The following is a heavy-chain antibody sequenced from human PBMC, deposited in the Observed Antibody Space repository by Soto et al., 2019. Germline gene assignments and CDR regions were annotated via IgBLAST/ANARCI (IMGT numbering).Heavy chain of an antibody. V-gene: IGHV1-2*02. Sequence: ASVKVSCKASGYTFTGQYMHWVRQAPGQGLEWMGWINPNSGDTNYAQKFQGRVTMTRDTSIGTAYMELSSLRSNDTAIYYCAREPYGITLYGMDVWGQGTTVTVSS. D-gene: IGHD1-7*01. CDR1: GYTFTGQY. CDR3: AREPYGITLYGMDV. J-gene: IGHJ6*02. CDR2: INPNSGDT.